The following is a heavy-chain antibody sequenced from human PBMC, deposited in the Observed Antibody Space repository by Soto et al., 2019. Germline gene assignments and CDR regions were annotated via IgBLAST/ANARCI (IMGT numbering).Heavy chain of an antibody. CDR1: GGSISSYY. CDR2: IYTSGST. CDR3: ARACSSNSCYDVFDY. Sequence: SETLSLTCTVSGGSISSYYWSWIRQPAGKGLEWIGRIYTSGSTNYNPSLKSRVTMSVDTSKNQFSLKLSSVTAADSAVYYCARACSSNSCYDVFDYWGQGTLVTVSS. D-gene: IGHD2-2*01. V-gene: IGHV4-4*07. J-gene: IGHJ4*02.